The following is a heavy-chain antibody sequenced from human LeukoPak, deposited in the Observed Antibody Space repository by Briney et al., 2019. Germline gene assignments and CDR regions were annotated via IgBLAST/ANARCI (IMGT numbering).Heavy chain of an antibody. V-gene: IGHV1-69*05. CDR2: IIPIFGTA. D-gene: IGHD3-22*01. Sequence: SVKVSCKASGGTFSSYAISWVRQAPGQGLEWMGRIIPIFGTANYAQKFQGRVTITTDESTSTAYMELSSLRSVDTAVYYCARDNDSSGYHTTDYWGQGTLVTVSS. CDR1: GGTFSSYA. CDR3: ARDNDSSGYHTTDY. J-gene: IGHJ4*02.